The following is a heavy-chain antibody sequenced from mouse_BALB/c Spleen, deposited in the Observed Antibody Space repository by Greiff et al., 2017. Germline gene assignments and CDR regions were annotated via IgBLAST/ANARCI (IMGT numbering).Heavy chain of an antibody. D-gene: IGHD2-2*01. CDR1: GYTFTSYV. CDR2: INPYNDGT. CDR3: ARSLYGYLDYYAMDY. Sequence: EVKLVESGPELVKPGASVKMSCKASGYTFTSYVMHWVKQKPGQGLEWIGYINPYNDGTKYNEKFKGKATLTSDKSSSTAYMELSSLTSEDSAVYYCARSLYGYLDYYAMDYWGQGTSVTVSS. J-gene: IGHJ4*01. V-gene: IGHV1-14*01.